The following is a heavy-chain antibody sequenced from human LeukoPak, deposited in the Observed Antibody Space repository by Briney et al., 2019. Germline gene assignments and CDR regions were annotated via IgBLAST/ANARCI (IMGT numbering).Heavy chain of an antibody. CDR3: ARFEVGATEGLFDY. Sequence: SETLSLTCTVSGYSNSSGYYWGWIRQPPGKGLEWIGSIYHSGSTYYNPSLKSRVTISVDTSKNQFSLKLSSVTAADTAVYYCARFEVGATEGLFDYWGQGTLVTVSS. CDR1: GYSNSSGYY. V-gene: IGHV4-38-2*02. D-gene: IGHD1-26*01. CDR2: IYHSGST. J-gene: IGHJ4*02.